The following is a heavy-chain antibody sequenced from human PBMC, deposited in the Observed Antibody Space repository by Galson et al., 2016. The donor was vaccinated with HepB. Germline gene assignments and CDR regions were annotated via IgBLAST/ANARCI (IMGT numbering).Heavy chain of an antibody. CDR3: ARGVYGDHGWFDY. CDR1: GVSVSINY. J-gene: IGHJ4*02. Sequence: SLRLSCAASGVSVSINYMTWVRQAPGKGLEWVAMIFGSDTTYYADSVKGRFTFSRDSSKNTLSLQMNNLRPEDTAVYYCARGVYGDHGWFDYWGQGTLATVSS. CDR2: IFGSDTT. V-gene: IGHV3-66*01. D-gene: IGHD4-17*01.